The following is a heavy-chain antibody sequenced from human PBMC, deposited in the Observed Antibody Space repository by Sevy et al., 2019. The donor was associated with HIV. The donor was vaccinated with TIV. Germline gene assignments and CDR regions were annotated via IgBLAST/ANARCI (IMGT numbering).Heavy chain of an antibody. CDR3: ASGYYDSSGYYPDFDY. Sequence: SETLSLTCTVSGGSISSYYWSWIRQPPGKGLEWIGYIYYSGSTNYNPSLKSRVTISVDTSKNQFSLKLSSVTAADTAVYYCASGYYDSSGYYPDFDYWGQGTLVTVS. D-gene: IGHD3-22*01. CDR1: GGSISSYY. V-gene: IGHV4-59*01. CDR2: IYYSGST. J-gene: IGHJ4*02.